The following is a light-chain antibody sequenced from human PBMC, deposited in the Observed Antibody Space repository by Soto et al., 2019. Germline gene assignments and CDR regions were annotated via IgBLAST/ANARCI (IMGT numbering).Light chain of an antibody. J-gene: IGKJ4*01. V-gene: IGKV3-11*01. Sequence: EIVLTQSPATLSLSPVERATLSCRASQSINRHLAWYRQKPGQAPRLLIYDASNRATGIPARFSGSGSGTDFTLTISSLEPEDFAVYYCQQRSNPLTFGGGTKVDIK. CDR2: DAS. CDR1: QSINRH. CDR3: QQRSNPLT.